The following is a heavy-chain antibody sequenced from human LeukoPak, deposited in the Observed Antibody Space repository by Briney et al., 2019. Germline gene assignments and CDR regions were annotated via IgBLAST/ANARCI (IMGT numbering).Heavy chain of an antibody. Sequence: PGGSLRLSCAASGFTFSSYAMHWVRQAPGKGLEWVAVISYDGSNKYYADSVKGRFTISRDNSKNTLYLQMNSLRAEDTAVYYCAGSIVVALTFDYWGQGTLVTVSS. J-gene: IGHJ4*02. CDR3: AGSIVVALTFDY. D-gene: IGHD3-22*01. CDR1: GFTFSSYA. CDR2: ISYDGSNK. V-gene: IGHV3-30-3*01.